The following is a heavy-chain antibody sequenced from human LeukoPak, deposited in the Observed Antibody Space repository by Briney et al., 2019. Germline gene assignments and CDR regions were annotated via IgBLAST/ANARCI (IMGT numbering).Heavy chain of an antibody. V-gene: IGHV4-59*01. Sequence: SETLSLTCTVSGGSISRYYWSWIRQPPGKGLEWIGYIYYSGSTNYNPSLKSRVTMSVDTSKDQFSLKLTSVTAADTALYYCAREAAAGTVDYWGQGTLVTVSS. CDR3: AREAAAGTVDY. J-gene: IGHJ4*02. CDR1: GGSISRYY. D-gene: IGHD6-13*01. CDR2: IYYSGST.